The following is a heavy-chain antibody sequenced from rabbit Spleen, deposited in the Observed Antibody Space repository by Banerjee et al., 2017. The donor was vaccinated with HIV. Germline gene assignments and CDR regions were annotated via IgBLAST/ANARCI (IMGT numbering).Heavy chain of an antibody. V-gene: IGHV1S43*01. CDR1: GVSFSSSQY. J-gene: IGHJ4*01. Sequence: QLEESGGGLVKPEGSLTLTCKASGVSFSSSQYMCWVRQAPGKGLEWIACIDTGSSGSTYYASWAKGRFTITRSTSLNTVDLKMTSLTAADTATYFCAKGYPGTKPCFNLWGPGTLVTVS. CDR2: IDTGSSGST. D-gene: IGHD7-1*01. CDR3: AKGYPGTKPCFNL.